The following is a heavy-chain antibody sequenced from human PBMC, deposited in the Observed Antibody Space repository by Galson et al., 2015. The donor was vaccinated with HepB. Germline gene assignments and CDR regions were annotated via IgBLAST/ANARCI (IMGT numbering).Heavy chain of an antibody. J-gene: IGHJ4*02. V-gene: IGHV6-1*01. CDR2: TYYRSQWYY. D-gene: IGHD3-16*01. CDR1: GDSVSSKSAA. Sequence: CAISGDSVSSKSAAWNWIRRSPSRGLEWLGRTYYRSQWYYDYAVSVRSRITINPDASKNQFSLQLNFVTPEDTAVYYCAVEMITTYFFDYWGQGTLVTVSS. CDR3: AVEMITTYFFDY.